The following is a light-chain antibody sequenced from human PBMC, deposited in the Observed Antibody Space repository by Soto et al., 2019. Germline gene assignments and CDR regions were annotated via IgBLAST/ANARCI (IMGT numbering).Light chain of an antibody. CDR3: SAYAGTNDLGV. CDR2: EVS. CDR1: NSDIGIYDF. J-gene: IGLJ3*02. V-gene: IGLV2-8*01. Sequence: QSVLTQPPSASGSPGQSVTISCTGTNSDIGIYDFVSWYQQHPGKAPKLLIYEVSKRPSGVPDRFSGSKSGNTASLTVSDLQTEDVADYFCSAYAGTNDLGVFGGGTKLTVL.